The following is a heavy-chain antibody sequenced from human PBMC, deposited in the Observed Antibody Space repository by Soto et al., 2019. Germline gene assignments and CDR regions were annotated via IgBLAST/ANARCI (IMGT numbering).Heavy chain of an antibody. Sequence: PGGSLRLSCAASGFIFSNYWMSWVRQAPDKGLEWVANIKEDGSEKNYGDSVKGRFTISRDNTKNSLYLEMTSLRTEDTAVYYCARDKAYYDSSGYHSVFDYWGQGTLVTVS. J-gene: IGHJ4*02. CDR3: ARDKAYYDSSGYHSVFDY. CDR2: IKEDGSEK. D-gene: IGHD3-22*01. CDR1: GFIFSNYW. V-gene: IGHV3-7*03.